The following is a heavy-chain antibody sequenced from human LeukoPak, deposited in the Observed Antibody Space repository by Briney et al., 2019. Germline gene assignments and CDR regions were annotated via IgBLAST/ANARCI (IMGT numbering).Heavy chain of an antibody. CDR2: IYYSGST. CDR1: GDSVSSGSSY. V-gene: IGHV4-61*01. CDR3: ARGSAWYFVF. Sequence: SETLSLTCTVSGDSVSSGSSYWSWIRQPPGKGLEWIGYIYYSGSTNYNPSLKSRVGISVDTSKNQFSLKLNSVTAADTAVYYCARGSAWYFVFWGQGTRVTVSS. J-gene: IGHJ4*02. D-gene: IGHD6-19*01.